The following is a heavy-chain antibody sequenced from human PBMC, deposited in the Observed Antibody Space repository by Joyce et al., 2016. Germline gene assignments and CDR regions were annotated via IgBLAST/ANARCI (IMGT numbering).Heavy chain of an antibody. V-gene: IGHV3-23*01. CDR3: AKSPTMVSPRPDS. D-gene: IGHD3-10*01. J-gene: IGHJ4*02. Sequence: EVQLLESGGGLVQPGGSLRLSCEASGFTFSSYAMSWVRQAPGKGLEWVSGIIDNGGTTYYADSVRGRFTISRDNSKNTVYLQVNSLRAEDTAIYYCAKSPTMVSPRPDSWGQGTLVTVSS. CDR2: IIDNGGTT. CDR1: GFTFSSYA.